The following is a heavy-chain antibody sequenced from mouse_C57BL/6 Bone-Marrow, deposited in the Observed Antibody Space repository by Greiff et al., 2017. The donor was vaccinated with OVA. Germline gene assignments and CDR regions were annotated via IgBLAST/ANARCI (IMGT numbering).Heavy chain of an antibody. CDR1: GYTFTSYW. Sequence: QVQLQQPGAELVMPGASVKLSCKASGYTFTSYWMHWVKQRPGQGLEWIGEIDPSDSYTNYNQKFKGKSTLTVDKSSSTAYMQLSSLASEDSAVYYCARQFYYYGSSPCYFGYWGQGTTLTVSS. D-gene: IGHD1-1*01. J-gene: IGHJ2*01. V-gene: IGHV1-69*01. CDR3: ARQFYYYGSSPCYFGY. CDR2: IDPSDSYT.